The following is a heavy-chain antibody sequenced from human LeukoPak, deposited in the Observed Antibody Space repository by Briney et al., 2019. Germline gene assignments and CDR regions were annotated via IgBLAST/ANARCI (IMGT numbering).Heavy chain of an antibody. D-gene: IGHD3-10*01. CDR1: GYSISSGYY. J-gene: IGHJ4*02. CDR3: ARVGRLWFGESIDH. CDR2: IYHSGST. V-gene: IGHV4-38-2*02. Sequence: SETLSLTCTVSGYSISSGYYWGWTRQPPGKGLEWIGRIYHSGSTYYNPSLKSRVTISVDTSKNQFSLKLSSVTAADTAVYYCARVGRLWFGESIDHWGQGTLVTVSS.